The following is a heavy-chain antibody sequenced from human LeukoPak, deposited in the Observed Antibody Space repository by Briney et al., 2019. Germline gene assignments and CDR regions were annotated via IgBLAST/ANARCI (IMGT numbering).Heavy chain of an antibody. Sequence: HSGGSLRLSCAASGFSFDDYGMSWVRQAPGKGLEWVSAISGSGGSTYYADSVKGRFTISRDNSKNTLYLQMNSLRAEDTAVYYCARSRGLTGWFDPWGQGTLVTVSS. CDR1: GFSFDDYG. CDR3: ARSRGLTGWFDP. D-gene: IGHD3-10*01. CDR2: ISGSGGST. J-gene: IGHJ5*02. V-gene: IGHV3-23*01.